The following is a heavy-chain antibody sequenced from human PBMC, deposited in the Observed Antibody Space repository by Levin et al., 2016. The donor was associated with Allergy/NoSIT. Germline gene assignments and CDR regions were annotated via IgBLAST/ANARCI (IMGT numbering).Heavy chain of an antibody. CDR3: ARDHRYCSGGNCGLGY. Sequence: ASVKVSCKASGYTFTSYGISWVRQAPGQGLEWMGWINPNSGGTNYAQKFQGRVSMTRDTSISTAYMELSRLRSDDTAVYYCARDHRYCSGGNCGLGYWGQGTLVTVSS. CDR1: GYTFTSYG. V-gene: IGHV1-2*02. J-gene: IGHJ4*02. D-gene: IGHD2-15*01. CDR2: INPNSGGT.